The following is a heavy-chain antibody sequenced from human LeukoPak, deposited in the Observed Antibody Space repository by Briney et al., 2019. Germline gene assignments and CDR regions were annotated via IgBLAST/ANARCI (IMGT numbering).Heavy chain of an antibody. CDR2: IYYSGST. CDR3: ARHRIAAAGFDY. J-gene: IGHJ4*02. D-gene: IGHD6-13*01. Sequence: PSETLSLTCTVSGGSISSSSYYWGWIRQPPGKGLEWIGSIYYSGSTYYNPSLKSRVTISVDTSKNQFSLKLSSVTAADTAMYYCARHRIAAAGFDYWGQGTLVTVSS. CDR1: GGSISSSSYY. V-gene: IGHV4-39*01.